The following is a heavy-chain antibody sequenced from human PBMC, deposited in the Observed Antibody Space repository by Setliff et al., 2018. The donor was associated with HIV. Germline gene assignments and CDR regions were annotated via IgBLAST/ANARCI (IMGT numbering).Heavy chain of an antibody. V-gene: IGHV4-34*01. CDR2: INHSGGT. CDR1: GGSFSGYS. Sequence: SETLSLTCAVYGGSFSGYSWSWIRQPPGKGLEWIGEINHSGGTNYDPSLKSRVTISVDTSKNQFSLKLSSVTAADTAVFYCARTSVITLALDYWGQGTLVTVSS. D-gene: IGHD3-16*01. CDR3: ARTSVITLALDY. J-gene: IGHJ4*02.